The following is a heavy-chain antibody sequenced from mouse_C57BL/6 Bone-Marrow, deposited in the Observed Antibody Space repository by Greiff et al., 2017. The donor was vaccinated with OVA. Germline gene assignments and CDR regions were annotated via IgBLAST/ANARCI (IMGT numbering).Heavy chain of an antibody. D-gene: IGHD3-2*01. V-gene: IGHV1-4*01. CDR1: GYTFTSYT. CDR3: ARKTLGYYFDD. Sequence: QVQLQQSGAELARPGASVTMSCKASGYTFTSYTMHWVKQRPGQGLEWIGYINPSSGYTKYNQKFKDKATLTADKSSSTAYMQLSSLTSEDSAVYYWARKTLGYYFDDWGQGTTLTVSS. CDR2: INPSSGYT. J-gene: IGHJ2*01.